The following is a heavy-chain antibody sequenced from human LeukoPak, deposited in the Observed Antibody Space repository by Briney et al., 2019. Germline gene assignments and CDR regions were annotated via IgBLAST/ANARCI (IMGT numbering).Heavy chain of an antibody. D-gene: IGHD6-13*01. V-gene: IGHV4-30-2*01. J-gene: IGHJ5*02. CDR3: ARGGIAAASDWFDP. CDR1: GGSISSGGYS. CDR2: IYHSGST. Sequence: SETLSLTCAVSGGSISSGGYSWSWIRQPPGKGLEWIGYIYHSGSTYYNPSLKSRVTISVDRSKNQISLKLSSVTAADTAVYYCARGGIAAASDWFDPWGQGTLVTVSS.